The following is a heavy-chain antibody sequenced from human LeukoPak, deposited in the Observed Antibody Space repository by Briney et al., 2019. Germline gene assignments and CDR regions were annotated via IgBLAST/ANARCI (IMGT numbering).Heavy chain of an antibody. CDR1: GYTFTGYY. CDR3: SRDSVWYSSGWYVPRWFDP. V-gene: IGHV1-2*02. CDR2: INPNSGGT. J-gene: IGHJ5*02. D-gene: IGHD6-19*01. Sequence: ASVKVSCKASGYTFTGYYMHWVRQAPGQGLEWMGWINPNSGGTNYAQKFQGRVTMTRDTSISTAYMELSRLRSDDTAVYYCSRDSVWYSSGWYVPRWFDPWGQGTLVTVSS.